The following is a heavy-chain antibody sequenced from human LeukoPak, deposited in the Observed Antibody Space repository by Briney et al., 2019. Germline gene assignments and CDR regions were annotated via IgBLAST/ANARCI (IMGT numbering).Heavy chain of an antibody. CDR1: GFTFGNYW. D-gene: IGHD5-18*01. CDR3: ARVRYSYGYDW. V-gene: IGHV3-74*01. Sequence: GGSLRLSCAASGFTFGNYWMHWVRQAPGKGLVWVSRINSDGRSISYADSVKGRFTISRDNAKNTLYLQMNSLRAEDRAVYYCARVRYSYGYDWWGQGTLVTVSS. CDR2: INSDGRSI. J-gene: IGHJ4*02.